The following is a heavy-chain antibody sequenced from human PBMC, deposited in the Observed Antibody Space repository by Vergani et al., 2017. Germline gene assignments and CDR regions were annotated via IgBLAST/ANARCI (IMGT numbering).Heavy chain of an antibody. D-gene: IGHD4-17*01. V-gene: IGHV5-51*01. J-gene: IGHJ6*02. Sequence: EVQLVQSGAEVKKPGESLKISCKGSGYSFTSYWIGWVRQMPGKGLEWMGIIYPGDSDTRYSPSFQGQVTISADKSISTAYLQWSSLKASDTAMYYCARHALMTTVTTTRFYYYGMDVWGQGTTVTVSS. CDR2: IYPGDSDT. CDR3: ARHALMTTVTTTRFYYYGMDV. CDR1: GYSFTSYW.